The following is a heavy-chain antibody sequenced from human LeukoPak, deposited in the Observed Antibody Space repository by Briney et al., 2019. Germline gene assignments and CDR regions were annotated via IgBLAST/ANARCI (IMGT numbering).Heavy chain of an antibody. D-gene: IGHD3-9*01. Sequence: GGSLRLSCAASGFSFSASAMSWVRQAPGKGLEWVSGINWNGGSTGYADSVKGRFTISRDNAKNSLYLQMNSLRAEDTALYYCARVRYFVLGPYYYYYMDVWGKGTTVTVSS. CDR2: INWNGGST. J-gene: IGHJ6*03. V-gene: IGHV3-20*04. CDR3: ARVRYFVLGPYYYYYMDV. CDR1: GFSFSASA.